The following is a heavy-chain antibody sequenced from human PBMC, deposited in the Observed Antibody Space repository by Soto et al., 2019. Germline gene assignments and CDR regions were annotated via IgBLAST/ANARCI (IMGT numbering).Heavy chain of an antibody. CDR2: TYYRSTWSN. CDR1: GDSVSSNSAA. CDR3: ARQIAATGTAGTFDY. V-gene: IGHV6-1*01. Sequence: QVQLQQSGPGLVKPSQTLSVTCAISGDSVSSNSAAWTWIRQSPSRGLEWLGRTYYRSTWSNDYALSVKSRITINPDTSNNQFSLHLNSVTPEDTAVYYCARQIAATGTAGTFDYWGLGTLVTVSS. J-gene: IGHJ4*02. D-gene: IGHD6-13*01.